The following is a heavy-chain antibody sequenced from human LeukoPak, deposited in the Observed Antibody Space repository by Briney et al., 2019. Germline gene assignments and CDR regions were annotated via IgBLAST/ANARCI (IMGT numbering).Heavy chain of an antibody. CDR1: GFTFSNYW. CDR3: ARKRPNYFDY. CDR2: INLDGSQK. Sequence: PGGSLRLSCAASGFTFSNYWRAGVRQAPGKGPEWVANINLDGSQKYYVDSVKGRFTISRDNAENSLYLQMNSLRAEDTALYYCARKRPNYFDYWGQGTLVTVSS. V-gene: IGHV3-7*01. J-gene: IGHJ4*02.